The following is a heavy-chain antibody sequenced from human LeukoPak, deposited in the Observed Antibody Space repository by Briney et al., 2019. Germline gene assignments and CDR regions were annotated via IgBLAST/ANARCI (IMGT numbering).Heavy chain of an antibody. V-gene: IGHV3-66*02. CDR1: GFTVSSNY. D-gene: IGHD6-13*01. CDR3: ARVPVPGLIRPYSSSWYSRTMDDY. CDR2: IYSGGST. J-gene: IGHJ4*02. Sequence: PGGSLRLSCAASGFTVSSNYMSWVRQAPGKGLEWVSVIYSGGSTYYADSVKGRFTISRDNSKNTLYLQMNSLRAEDTAVYYCARVPVPGLIRPYSSSWYSRTMDDYWGQGTLVTVSS.